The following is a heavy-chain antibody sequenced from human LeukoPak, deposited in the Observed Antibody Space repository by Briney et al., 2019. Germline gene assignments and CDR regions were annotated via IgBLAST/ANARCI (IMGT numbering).Heavy chain of an antibody. Sequence: PSETLSLTCTVSGGSISSYYWGWIRQPPGKGLEWIGYIYYSGSTNYNPSLKSRVTISVDTSKNQFSLKLSSVTAADTAVYYCARGYSSSWSRILDYWGQGTLVTVSS. CDR1: GGSISSYY. V-gene: IGHV4-59*01. CDR2: IYYSGST. CDR3: ARGYSSSWSRILDY. J-gene: IGHJ4*02. D-gene: IGHD6-13*01.